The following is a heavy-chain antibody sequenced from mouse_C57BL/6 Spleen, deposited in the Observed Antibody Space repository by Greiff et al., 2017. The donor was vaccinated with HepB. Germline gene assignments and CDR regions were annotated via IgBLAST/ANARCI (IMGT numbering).Heavy chain of an antibody. CDR2: IDPSDSYT. D-gene: IGHD1-1*01. V-gene: IGHV1-69*01. CDR3: ARFITRDYYAMDY. CDR1: GYTFTSYW. Sequence: QVQLKQPGAELVMPGASVKLSCKASGYTFTSYWMHWVKQRPGQGLEWIGEIDPSDSYTNYNQKFKGKSTLTVDKSSSTAYMQLSSLTSEDSAVYYCARFITRDYYAMDYWGQGTSVTVSS. J-gene: IGHJ4*01.